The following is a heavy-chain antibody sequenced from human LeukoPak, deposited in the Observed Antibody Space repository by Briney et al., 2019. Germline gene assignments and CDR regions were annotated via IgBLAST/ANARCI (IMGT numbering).Heavy chain of an antibody. CDR1: GFSFGRYA. V-gene: IGHV3-23*01. Sequence: PGGSLRLSCAASGFSFGRYAMTWVRQAPGKGLEWVSAIRGSGDSTYYADSVKGRFTISRDNSENTLYLQMKRLRAEDTARYYCAKGDDSSGYLFDHWGQGTLVTVSS. D-gene: IGHD3-22*01. J-gene: IGHJ4*02. CDR3: AKGDDSSGYLFDH. CDR2: IRGSGDST.